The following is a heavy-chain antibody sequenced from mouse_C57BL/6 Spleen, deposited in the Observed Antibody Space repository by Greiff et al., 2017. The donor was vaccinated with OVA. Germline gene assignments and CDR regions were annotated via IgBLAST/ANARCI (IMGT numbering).Heavy chain of an antibody. D-gene: IGHD1-1*01. J-gene: IGHJ3*01. V-gene: IGHV5-6*01. CDR3: ARDDGSSSWFAY. Sequence: EVQLVESGGDLVKPGGSLKLSCAASGFTFSSYGMSWVRQTPDKRLEWVATISSGGSYTYYPDSVKGRFTISRDNAKNTLYLQMSSLKSEDTAMYYCARDDGSSSWFAYWGQGTLVTVSA. CDR1: GFTFSSYG. CDR2: ISSGGSYT.